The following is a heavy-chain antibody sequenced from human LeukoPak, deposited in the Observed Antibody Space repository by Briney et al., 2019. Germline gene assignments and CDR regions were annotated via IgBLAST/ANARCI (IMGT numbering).Heavy chain of an antibody. D-gene: IGHD3-10*01. CDR2: IYYSGST. Sequence: SETLSLTCTVSGGSISSYYWSWIRQPPGKGLEWIGYIYYSGSTNYIPSLKSRVTISVDTSKNQFSLKLSSVTAADTAVYYCASGTPTYYYGSGSPLDAFDIWGQGTMVTVSS. V-gene: IGHV4-59*01. CDR1: GGSISSYY. CDR3: ASGTPTYYYGSGSPLDAFDI. J-gene: IGHJ3*02.